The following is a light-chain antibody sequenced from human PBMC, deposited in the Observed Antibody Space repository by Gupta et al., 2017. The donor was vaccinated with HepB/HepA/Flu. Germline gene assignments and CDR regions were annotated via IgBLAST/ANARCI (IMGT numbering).Light chain of an antibody. CDR3: HHYGSSPFT. CDR1: QTVSSSY. Sequence: EIVLTQSPGTLSLSPGERATLSCRASQTVSSSYLAWFQQKPGQAPRLLIYGASIRAAGIPDRFSGSGSGTDFTLTISRLEPEDFAVYYCHHYGSSPFTFGPGAKVDI. CDR2: GAS. V-gene: IGKV3-20*01. J-gene: IGKJ3*01.